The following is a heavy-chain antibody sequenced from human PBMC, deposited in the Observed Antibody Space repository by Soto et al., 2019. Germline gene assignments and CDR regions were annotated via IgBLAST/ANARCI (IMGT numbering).Heavy chain of an antibody. Sequence: HPGGSLRLSCAASGFTFSSYAMSWGRQAPGKGLEWVSAISGSGGSTYYADSVKGRFTISRDNSKNTLYLQMNSLRAEDTAVYYCAKGTYYDFWSGYPYNWFDPWGQGTLGTVSS. CDR3: AKGTYYDFWSGYPYNWFDP. CDR2: ISGSGGST. J-gene: IGHJ5*02. CDR1: GFTFSSYA. D-gene: IGHD3-3*01. V-gene: IGHV3-23*01.